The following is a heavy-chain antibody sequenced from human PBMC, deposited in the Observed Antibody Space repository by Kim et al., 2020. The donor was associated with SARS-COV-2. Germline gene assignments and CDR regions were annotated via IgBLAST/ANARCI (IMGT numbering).Heavy chain of an antibody. CDR1: GGSVSSGSYY. CDR3: ARDGGDYYGSGSHLGMDV. J-gene: IGHJ6*02. V-gene: IGHV4-61*01. CDR2: IYYSGST. Sequence: SETLSLTCTVSGGSVSSGSYYWSWIRQPPGKGLEWIGYIYYSGSTNYNPSLKSRVTISVDTSKNQFSLKLSSVTAADTAVYYCARDGGDYYGSGSHLGMDVWGQGTADTVSS. D-gene: IGHD3-10*01.